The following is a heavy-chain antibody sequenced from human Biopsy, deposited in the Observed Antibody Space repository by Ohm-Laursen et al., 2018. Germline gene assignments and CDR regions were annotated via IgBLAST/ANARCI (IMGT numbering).Heavy chain of an antibody. CDR3: ARWETTLGRSLDS. D-gene: IGHD1-26*01. V-gene: IGHV1-8*01. J-gene: IGHJ4*02. Sequence: GASVKVFCKASGYTFTSHDINWVRQATGQGLEWMGWISPNTGNTVYAQRFQDRVTMTSDTSTGTAYMVLTSLTSDDTAVYFCARWETTLGRSLDSWGQGTLVAVSS. CDR2: ISPNTGNT. CDR1: GYTFTSHD.